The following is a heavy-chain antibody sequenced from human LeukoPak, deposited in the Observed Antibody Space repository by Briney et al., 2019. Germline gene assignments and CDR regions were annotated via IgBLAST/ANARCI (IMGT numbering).Heavy chain of an antibody. D-gene: IGHD2-21*02. J-gene: IGHJ5*02. CDR3: ARDLVTSTYNWFDP. CDR2: VYHSGST. V-gene: IGHV4-38-2*02. Sequence: PSETLSLTCVVSRFPISSGYYWGWIRQPPGKGLEWIGSVYHSGSTSYNPSLKSRLTISVDTSKNQFSLKLSSVTAADTAIYYCARDLVTSTYNWFDPWGQGTLVTVSP. CDR1: RFPISSGYY.